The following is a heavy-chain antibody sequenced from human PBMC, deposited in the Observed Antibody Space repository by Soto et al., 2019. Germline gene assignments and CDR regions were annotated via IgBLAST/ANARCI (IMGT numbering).Heavy chain of an antibody. CDR1: GGSISSGDSY. D-gene: IGHD3-22*01. J-gene: IGHJ4*02. V-gene: IGHV4-30-4*01. CDR3: ATTDYDTMGSDY. CDR2: IYYSGTP. Sequence: PSETLSLTCTVSGGSISSGDSYWSWIRQPPGKGLEWIGFIYYSGTPYYNPSLKSRLTMSVDPSKNQFSLKLSSVTAADTAVYFCATTDYDTMGSDYWGQGTLVTVSS.